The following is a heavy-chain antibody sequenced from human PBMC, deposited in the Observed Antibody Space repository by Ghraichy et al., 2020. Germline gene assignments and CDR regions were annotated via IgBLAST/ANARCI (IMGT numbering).Heavy chain of an antibody. D-gene: IGHD2-8*01. CDR1: GFTFGSYL. J-gene: IGHJ2*01. CDR2: IKHDGSKK. CDR3: ARDTNGGAGDYWYLDL. Sequence: GGSLRLSCAASGFTFGSYLMSWVRQAPGKGLEWVADIKHDGSKKYYVDSMKGRFTISRDNAKNSLFLQMNSLRAEDTAVYYCARDTNGGAGDYWYLDLWGRGTLVTVSS. V-gene: IGHV3-7*03.